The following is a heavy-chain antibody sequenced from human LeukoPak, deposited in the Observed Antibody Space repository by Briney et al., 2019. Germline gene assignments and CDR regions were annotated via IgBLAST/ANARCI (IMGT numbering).Heavy chain of an antibody. V-gene: IGHV3-21*01. Sequence: GGSLRLSCAASGFTFSSYSMDWVRQAPGKGLEWVSSISSSSTYIYYADSVKGRFTVSRDNAKNSLYLQMNSLRAEDTAVYFCASQYTSSRIFDDWGQGTLVTVSS. CDR2: ISSSSTYI. D-gene: IGHD6-13*01. J-gene: IGHJ4*02. CDR1: GFTFSSYS. CDR3: ASQYTSSRIFDD.